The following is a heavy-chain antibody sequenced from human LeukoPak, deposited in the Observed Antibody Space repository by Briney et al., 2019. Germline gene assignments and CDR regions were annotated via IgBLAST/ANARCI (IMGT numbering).Heavy chain of an antibody. CDR1: GFTFSSHA. D-gene: IGHD3-10*01. Sequence: GGSLRLSCAASGFTFSSHAMSWVRQAPGKGLEWVSAISGSGGSTYYADSVKGRFTISRDNSKNTLYLQMNSLRAEDTAVYYCATVQFGELNYYYYGMDVWGQGTTVTVSS. V-gene: IGHV3-23*01. J-gene: IGHJ6*02. CDR3: ATVQFGELNYYYYGMDV. CDR2: ISGSGGST.